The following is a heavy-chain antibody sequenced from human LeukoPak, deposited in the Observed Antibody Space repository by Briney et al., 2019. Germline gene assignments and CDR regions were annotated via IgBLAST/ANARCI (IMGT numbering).Heavy chain of an antibody. D-gene: IGHD5-18*01. J-gene: IGHJ4*02. V-gene: IGHV1-8*01. CDR1: GYTFTSYD. Sequence: ASVKVSCKASGYTFTSYDINWVRQATGRGLEWMGWMNPNSGNTGYAQKFQGRVTMTRNTSISTAYMELSSLRSEDTAVYYCARGGGYSYGLPFDYWGQGTLVTVSS. CDR2: MNPNSGNT. CDR3: ARGGGYSYGLPFDY.